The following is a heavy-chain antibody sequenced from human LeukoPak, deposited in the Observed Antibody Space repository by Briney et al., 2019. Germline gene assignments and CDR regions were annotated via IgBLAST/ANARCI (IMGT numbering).Heavy chain of an antibody. CDR2: IYTSGST. D-gene: IGHD2-2*01. J-gene: IGHJ4*02. Sequence: SETLSLTCTVSGGSISSYYWSWIRQPAGKGLEWIGRIYTSGSTNYNPSLKSRVTMSVDTSKNQFSLKLSSVTAADTAVYYCAREKRCSSTSYYGIDYWGQGTLVTVSS. CDR1: GGSISSYY. CDR3: AREKRCSSTSYYGIDY. V-gene: IGHV4-4*07.